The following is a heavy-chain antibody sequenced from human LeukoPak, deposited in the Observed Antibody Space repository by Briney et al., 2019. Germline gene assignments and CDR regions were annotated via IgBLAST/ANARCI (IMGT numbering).Heavy chain of an antibody. D-gene: IGHD6-13*01. CDR1: GFTFDDYG. CDR3: AGDLYSSSCSH. J-gene: IGHJ4*02. Sequence: PGGSLRLSCAASGFTFDDYGMSWVRQAPGKGLEWVSGINWNGGSTGYAGSVKGRFTISRDNAKNSLYLQMNSLRAEDTALYYCAGDLYSSSCSHWGQGTLVTVSS. V-gene: IGHV3-20*04. CDR2: INWNGGST.